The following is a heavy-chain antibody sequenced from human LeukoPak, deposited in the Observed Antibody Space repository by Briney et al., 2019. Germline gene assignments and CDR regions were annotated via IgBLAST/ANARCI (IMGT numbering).Heavy chain of an antibody. CDR2: IYYSGST. V-gene: IGHV4-59*08. D-gene: IGHD1-26*01. J-gene: IGHJ4*02. CDR3: ARHTSYVGATTESLDY. Sequence: SETLSLTCTVSGGSLSGYYWSWIRQPPGKGLELIGYIYYSGSTNYNPSLKSRVTISVDTSNNQFSLKLTSVTAADTAVYYCARHTSYVGATTESLDYWGQGTLVTVSS. CDR1: GGSLSGYY.